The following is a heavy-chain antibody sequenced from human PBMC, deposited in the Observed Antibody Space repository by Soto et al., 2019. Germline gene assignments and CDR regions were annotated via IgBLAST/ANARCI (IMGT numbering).Heavy chain of an antibody. CDR3: ARNLRSGSGWYSDAFEI. CDR2: IYTSGNT. CDR1: GDSISSYY. V-gene: IGHV4-4*07. J-gene: IGHJ3*02. D-gene: IGHD6-19*01. Sequence: SETLSLTCTVSGDSISSYYWSWVRQPAGKGLEWIGRIYTSGNTNYNPSLKSRVTMSVDTSKNQFSLKLSSVTAADTAVYYCARNLRSGSGWYSDAFEIWGQGTMVTVSS.